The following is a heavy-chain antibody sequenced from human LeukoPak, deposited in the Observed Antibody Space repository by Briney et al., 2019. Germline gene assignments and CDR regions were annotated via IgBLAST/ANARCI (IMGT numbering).Heavy chain of an antibody. CDR1: GFTFSTYS. Sequence: EGSPRLSFAASGFTFSTYSMKWVRQAAGKGLGLASYISCSSSTIYYADSVRGRFTISRDNAKISLYLQMNSRRGEDTAVYYWARADLDTAYYRDVWGKGTTVTVSS. V-gene: IGHV3-48*04. CDR2: ISCSSSTI. J-gene: IGHJ6*03. D-gene: IGHD5-18*01. CDR3: ARADLDTAYYRDV.